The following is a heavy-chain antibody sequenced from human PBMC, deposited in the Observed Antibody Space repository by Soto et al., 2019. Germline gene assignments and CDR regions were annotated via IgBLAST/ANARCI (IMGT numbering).Heavy chain of an antibody. CDR2: ISYDGTNN. CDR3: AKGDCSGGSCYFSAFDI. Sequence: PGGSLRLSCAASGFTFSPFWMRWVRQAPGKGLEWVAVISYDGTNNYYTESVKGRFTISRDNSKNTLFLQMNSLRAEDTAVYFCAKGDCSGGSCYFSAFDIWGQGTMVTVS. V-gene: IGHV3-30*18. D-gene: IGHD2-15*01. CDR1: GFTFSPFW. J-gene: IGHJ3*02.